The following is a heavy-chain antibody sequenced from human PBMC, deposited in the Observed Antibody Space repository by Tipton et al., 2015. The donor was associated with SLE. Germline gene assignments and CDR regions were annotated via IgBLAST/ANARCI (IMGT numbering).Heavy chain of an antibody. CDR2: IYYSGST. V-gene: IGHV4-59*11. J-gene: IGHJ3*02. Sequence: TLSLTCTVSGGSISSHYWSWIRQPPGKGLEWIGYIYYSGSTSYNPSLKSRVTISVDTSKNQFSLKLSSVTAADTALYYCARVAGWIEDAFDIWGQGTMVTVSS. CDR3: ARVAGWIEDAFDI. CDR1: GGSISSHY. D-gene: IGHD2-2*03.